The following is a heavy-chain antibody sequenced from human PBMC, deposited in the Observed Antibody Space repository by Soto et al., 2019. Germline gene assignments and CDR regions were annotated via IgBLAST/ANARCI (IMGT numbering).Heavy chain of an antibody. CDR1: GYTFSGHW. Sequence: RGESLKISCKTSGYTFSGHWISWVRQVPGKGLQWMGNIDPSDSYINYNPAFRGHVTFSVDKSSSTAYLHWRSLGPSDTAIYYCARHGAAIWLGYWGQGTLVTVSS. D-gene: IGHD6-19*01. V-gene: IGHV5-10-1*01. CDR2: IDPSDSYI. J-gene: IGHJ4*02. CDR3: ARHGAAIWLGY.